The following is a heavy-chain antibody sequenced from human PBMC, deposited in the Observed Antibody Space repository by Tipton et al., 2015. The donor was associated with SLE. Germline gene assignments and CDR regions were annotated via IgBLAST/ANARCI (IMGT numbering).Heavy chain of an antibody. CDR1: GGSISSYY. Sequence: TLSLTCTVSGGSISSYYWSWIRQPPGKRLEWIGHVHSSGSTHYNPSLKSRVTISLDTSKNQFSLRMSSVTAADTAVYYCATSGYVFLSWFAPWGQGPPVTVSS. CDR2: VHSSGST. J-gene: IGHJ5*02. V-gene: IGHV4-59*03. D-gene: IGHD5-12*01. CDR3: ATSGYVFLSWFAP.